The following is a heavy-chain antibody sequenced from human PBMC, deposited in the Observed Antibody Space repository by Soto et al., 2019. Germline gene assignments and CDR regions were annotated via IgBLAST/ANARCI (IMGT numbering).Heavy chain of an antibody. CDR2: IYSSGSPI. V-gene: IGHV3-48*02. CDR1: GFTFSDYT. J-gene: IGHJ4*02. Sequence: PGGSLRLSCVTSGFTFSDYTMSWVRQAPGKGLVWLSYIYSSGSPIYYADSVKGRFTISRDNDKSILYLQMSSLRDEDTAVYYCARGCGLRRTPVEHCGQARLVTVS. D-gene: IGHD1-1*01. CDR3: ARGCGLRRTPVEH.